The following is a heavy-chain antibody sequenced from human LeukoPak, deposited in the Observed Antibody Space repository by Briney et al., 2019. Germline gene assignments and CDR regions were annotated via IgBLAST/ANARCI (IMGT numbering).Heavy chain of an antibody. J-gene: IGHJ4*02. CDR3: AKDPPRGYSYGYFDY. CDR2: ISGSGGST. CDR1: GFTFSSYA. D-gene: IGHD5-18*01. Sequence: GGSLRLSCAASGFTFSSYAMSWVRQAPGKGLEWVSAISGSGGSTYYADSVKGRFTISRDNSKNTLYLQMNSLRAKDTAVYYCAKDPPRGYSYGYFDYWGQGTLVTVSS. V-gene: IGHV3-23*01.